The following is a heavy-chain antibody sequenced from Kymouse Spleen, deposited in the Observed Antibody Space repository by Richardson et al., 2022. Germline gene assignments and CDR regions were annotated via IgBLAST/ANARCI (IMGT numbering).Heavy chain of an antibody. Sequence: EVQLVESGGGLVQPGGSLRLSCAASGFTFSSYDMHWVRQATGKGLEWVSAIGTAGDTYYPGSVKGRFTISRENAKNSLYLQMNSLRAGDTAVYYCARGEYSYGPLLLLLRYGRLGPRDHGHRLL. V-gene: IGHV3-13*01. D-gene: IGHD5-18,IGHD5-18*01. J-gene: IGHJ6*02. CDR1: GFTFSSYD. CDR2: IGTAGDT. CDR3: ARGEYSYGPLLLLLRYGR.